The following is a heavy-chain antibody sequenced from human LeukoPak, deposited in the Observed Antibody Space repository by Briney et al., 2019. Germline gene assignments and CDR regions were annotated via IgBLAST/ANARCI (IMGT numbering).Heavy chain of an antibody. CDR3: ARGRRYRVVGMGRRELGQSYYYYYMDV. CDR1: GFTFSSYE. CDR2: ISSSGSTI. D-gene: IGHD1-26*01. Sequence: GGSLRLSCAASGFTFSSYEMNWVRQAPGKGLEWVSYISSSGSTIYYADSVKGRFTISRDNSQNTLYLQMNSLRAEDTAVYYCARGRRYRVVGMGRRELGQSYYYYYMDVWGKGTTVTVSS. V-gene: IGHV3-48*03. J-gene: IGHJ6*03.